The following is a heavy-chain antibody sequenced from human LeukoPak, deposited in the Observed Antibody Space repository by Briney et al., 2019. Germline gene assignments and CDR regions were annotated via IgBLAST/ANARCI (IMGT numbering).Heavy chain of an antibody. Sequence: SETLSLTCTVSGGSISSYYWSWIRQPAGKGLEWIGRIYTSGSTNYNPSLKSRVTMSVDTSKNQFSLKLSSVTAADTAVYYCARDRHSRGLFDIWGQRTMVTVSS. CDR3: ARDRHSRGLFDI. CDR2: IYTSGST. V-gene: IGHV4-4*07. J-gene: IGHJ3*02. CDR1: GGSISSYY. D-gene: IGHD2-15*01.